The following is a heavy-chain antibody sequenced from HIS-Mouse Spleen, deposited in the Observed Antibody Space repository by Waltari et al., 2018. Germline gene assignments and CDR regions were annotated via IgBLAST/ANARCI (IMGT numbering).Heavy chain of an antibody. CDR2: ISDDGSNK. J-gene: IGHJ3*02. CDR3: ARGGIAARPKAFDI. Sequence: QVQLVESGGGVVQHGRSLRLSCAASGFTFSSYAMHWVRQAPGKGREWVAVISDDGSNKYYADSVKGRFTISRDNSKNTLYLQMNSLRAEDTAVYYCARGGIAARPKAFDIWGQGTMVTVSS. D-gene: IGHD6-6*01. V-gene: IGHV3-30*04. CDR1: GFTFSSYA.